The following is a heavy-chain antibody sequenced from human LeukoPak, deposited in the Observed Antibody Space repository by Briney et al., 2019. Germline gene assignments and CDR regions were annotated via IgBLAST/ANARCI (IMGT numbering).Heavy chain of an antibody. J-gene: IGHJ6*02. CDR1: GYTFTSYD. CDR3: ARGSVYYDSSGYSHYGMDV. V-gene: IGHV1-8*01. CDR2: MNPNSGNT. D-gene: IGHD3-22*01. Sequence: ASVKVFCRASGYTFTSYDINWVRQATGQGLEWMGWMNPNSGNTGYAQKFQGRVTMTRNTSISTAYMELSSLRSEDTAVYYCARGSVYYDSSGYSHYGMDVWGQGTTVTVSS.